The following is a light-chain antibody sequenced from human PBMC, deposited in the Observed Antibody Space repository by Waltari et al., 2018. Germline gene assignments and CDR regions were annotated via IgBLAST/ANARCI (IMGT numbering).Light chain of an antibody. CDR2: EDS. Sequence: QSVLTQPPSVSAAPGQRVTISCSGGPSNIGNTYVSWYRQFPGTAPKLPIYEDSERPSGVPGRFSGSKSGTSATLDITGLQAGDEADYYCGTWDSSLSGAVFGGGTHLTVL. V-gene: IGLV1-51*02. J-gene: IGLJ7*01. CDR3: GTWDSSLSGAV. CDR1: PSNIGNTY.